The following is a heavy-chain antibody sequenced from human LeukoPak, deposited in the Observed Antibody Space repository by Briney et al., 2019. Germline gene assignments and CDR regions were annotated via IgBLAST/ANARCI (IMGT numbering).Heavy chain of an antibody. D-gene: IGHD3-10*01. CDR2: INHSGST. V-gene: IGHV4-34*01. J-gene: IGHJ4*02. CDR1: GESFSGHY. CDR3: ARPRYGSGSLDS. Sequence: SETLSLTCAVYGESFSGHYWTWIRQPPGRGLDWIGEINHSGSTTSNPSLNNRVTISVDTSKNQFPLKLTSVTAADTAVYCARPRYGSGSLDSWGQGTLVTVSS.